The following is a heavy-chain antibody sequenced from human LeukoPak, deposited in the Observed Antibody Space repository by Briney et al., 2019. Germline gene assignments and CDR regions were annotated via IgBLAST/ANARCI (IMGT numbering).Heavy chain of an antibody. CDR3: ARASKDSSGYYWGYFDY. CDR1: GGSISSRSYC. CDR2: IYYSGST. V-gene: IGHV4-39*07. Sequence: SETLSLTCTVSGGSISSRSYCWGWIRQPPGKGLEWIGSIYYSGSTYYNPSLKSRVTISVDTSKNQFSLKLRSVTAADTAVYYCARASKDSSGYYWGYFDYWGQGTLVTVSS. J-gene: IGHJ4*02. D-gene: IGHD3-22*01.